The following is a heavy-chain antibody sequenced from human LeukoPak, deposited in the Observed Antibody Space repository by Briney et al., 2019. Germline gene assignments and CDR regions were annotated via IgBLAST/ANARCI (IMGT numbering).Heavy chain of an antibody. J-gene: IGHJ4*02. CDR3: ARDPFSSTDLGFDY. CDR1: GLTFSSYA. V-gene: IGHV3-7*01. CDR2: IKQDGSEK. Sequence: PGGSLRLSCAASGLTFSSYAMSWVRQAPGKGLEWVANIKQDGSEKYYVDSVKGRFTISRDNAKNSLYLQMNSLRAEDTAVYYCARDPFSSTDLGFDYWGQGTLVTVSS. D-gene: IGHD3-16*01.